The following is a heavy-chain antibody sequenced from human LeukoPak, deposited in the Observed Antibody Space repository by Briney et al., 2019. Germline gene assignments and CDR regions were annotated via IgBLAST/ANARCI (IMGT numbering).Heavy chain of an antibody. CDR2: INPNSGGT. D-gene: IGHD3-22*01. Sequence: GASVKVSCKASGHTFTGYYMNWVRQAPGQGLEWMGWINPNSGGTNYAQKFQGRVTMTRDTSISTAYMELSRLRSDDTAVYCCARDPARITMIVEDGRAFDIWGQGTMVTVSS. CDR1: GHTFTGYY. J-gene: IGHJ3*02. V-gene: IGHV1-2*02. CDR3: ARDPARITMIVEDGRAFDI.